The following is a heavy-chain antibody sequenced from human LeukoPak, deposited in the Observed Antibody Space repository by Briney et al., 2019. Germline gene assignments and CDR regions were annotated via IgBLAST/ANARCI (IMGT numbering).Heavy chain of an antibody. CDR3: AKDLRGSGWYLGYFDY. D-gene: IGHD6-19*01. Sequence: GGSLRLSCAASGFTFSSYAMSWVRQAPGKGLEWVSPISGSGGSTYYADSVKGRFTISRDNSKNTLYLQMNSLRAEDTAVYYCAKDLRGSGWYLGYFDYWGQGTLVTVSS. J-gene: IGHJ4*02. CDR2: ISGSGGST. V-gene: IGHV3-23*01. CDR1: GFTFSSYA.